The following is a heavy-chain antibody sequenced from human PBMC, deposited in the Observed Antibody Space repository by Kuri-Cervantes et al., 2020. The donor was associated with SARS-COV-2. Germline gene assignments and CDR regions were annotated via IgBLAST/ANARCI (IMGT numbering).Heavy chain of an antibody. Sequence: GSLRLSCSVSGGSVSSGSYYWSWIRQPPGKGLEWIGYIYYSGSTYYNPSLKSRVTISVDTSKNQFSLKLSSVTAADTAVYYCARQMMSSITIFGVVITRNWFDPWGQGTLVIVSS. CDR2: IYYSGST. V-gene: IGHV4-39*01. CDR1: GGSVSSGSYY. CDR3: ARQMMSSITIFGVVITRNWFDP. J-gene: IGHJ5*02. D-gene: IGHD3-3*01.